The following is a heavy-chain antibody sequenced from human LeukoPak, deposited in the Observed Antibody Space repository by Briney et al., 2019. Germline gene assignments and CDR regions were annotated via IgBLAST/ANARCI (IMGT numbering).Heavy chain of an antibody. Sequence: SETLSLTCTVSGGFINSYYWSWIRQPAGKGLEWIGRVYTSGITNYNPSLKNRITISVDTSKNQFSLKLTSVTAADTAVYYCARHNGFDRGYYYYMDVWGKGTTVTVSS. J-gene: IGHJ6*03. CDR2: VYTSGIT. CDR3: ARHNGFDRGYYYYMDV. CDR1: GGFINSYY. V-gene: IGHV4-4*07. D-gene: IGHD3-9*01.